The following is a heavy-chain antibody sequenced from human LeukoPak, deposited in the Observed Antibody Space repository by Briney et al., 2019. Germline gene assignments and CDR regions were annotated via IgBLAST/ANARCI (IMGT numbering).Heavy chain of an antibody. CDR1: GFTVSSNY. CDR3: AKSDCGTIGCKLLNY. Sequence: GGSLRLSCAASGFTVSSNYMSWVRQAPGKGLEWASAINSGGDATKYADSVKGRFTISRDNSKNTLSLQLDSLRAEDTALYYCAKSDCGTIGCKLLNYWGQGTLVTVSS. J-gene: IGHJ4*02. V-gene: IGHV3-53*01. D-gene: IGHD2-21*01. CDR2: INSGGDAT.